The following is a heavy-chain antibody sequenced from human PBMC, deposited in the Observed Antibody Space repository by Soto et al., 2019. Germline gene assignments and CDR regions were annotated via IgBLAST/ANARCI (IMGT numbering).Heavy chain of an antibody. V-gene: IGHV1-2*02. CDR3: GRGRSGEVVVFY. CDR2: ISPKSGVT. CDR1: GYTFTGYY. J-gene: IGHJ4*02. D-gene: IGHD3-16*02. Sequence: QVQLVQSGAEVKESGASVKVSCKASGYTFTGYYIHWVRQAPGQGLEWVGEISPKSGVTRYAEKFQGRVTMTKDTSISTVYMELSNLSPDDTAVYYCGRGRSGEVVVFYGGQGTLVTVHS.